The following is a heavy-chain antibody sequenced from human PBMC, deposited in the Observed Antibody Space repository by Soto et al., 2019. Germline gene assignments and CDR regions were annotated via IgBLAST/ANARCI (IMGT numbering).Heavy chain of an antibody. CDR1: GYSFTSYW. CDR2: IYPGDSDT. CDR3: ARRSDCSGGSCLYYYYGMDV. J-gene: IGHJ6*02. Sequence: PRGSLKISCKGSGYSFTSYWIGWVRQMPGKGLEWMGIIYPGDSDTRYSPSFQGQVTISADKSISTAYLQWSSLKASDTAMYYCARRSDCSGGSCLYYYYGMDVWGQGTTVTVSS. D-gene: IGHD2-15*01. V-gene: IGHV5-51*01.